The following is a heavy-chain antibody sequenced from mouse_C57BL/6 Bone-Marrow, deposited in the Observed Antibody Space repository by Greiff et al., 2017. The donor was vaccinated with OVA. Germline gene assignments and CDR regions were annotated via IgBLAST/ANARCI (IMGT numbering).Heavy chain of an antibody. D-gene: IGHD4-1*01. CDR2: INPNHGGT. J-gene: IGHJ3*01. CDR3: ARASWGGRFAY. Sequence: VQLQQSGPELVKPGASVKIPCKASGYTFTDYNMDWVKQSHGKSLEWIGDINPNHGGTIYNQKFKGKATLTVDKSSSTAYVELRSLTSEDTAVYYCARASWGGRFAYWGQGTLVTVSA. CDR1: GYTFTDYN. V-gene: IGHV1-18*01.